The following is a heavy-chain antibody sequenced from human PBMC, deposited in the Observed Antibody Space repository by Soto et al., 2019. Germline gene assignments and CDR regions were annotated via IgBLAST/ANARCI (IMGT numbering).Heavy chain of an antibody. CDR3: AKFHGSGTYYNFPDY. CDR2: ISDSGGRT. V-gene: IGHV3-23*01. J-gene: IGHJ4*02. CDR1: GFTFSTYA. Sequence: EVYLLESGGGLVQPGGSLRLSCAASGFTFSTYAMSWVRQAPGKGLEWVSTISDSGGRTYYAASVKGRFTISRDNSKNTLYLLMNSLSAEDTALYYCAKFHGSGTYYNFPDYWGQGTLFTVSS. D-gene: IGHD3-10*01.